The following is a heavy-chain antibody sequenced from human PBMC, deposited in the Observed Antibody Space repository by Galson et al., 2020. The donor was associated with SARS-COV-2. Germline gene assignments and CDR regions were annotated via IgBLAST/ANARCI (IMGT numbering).Heavy chain of an antibody. J-gene: IGHJ3*02. V-gene: IGHV4-30-2*01. CDR2: ISHSGGT. CDR1: GTSISGGSYS. CDR3: ARLHYGEYAPEAFDI. Sequence: PSEPLSLTCAVSGTSISGGSYSWNCIRQPPGPGLERIGYISHSGGTYYNPSLKSRVTISGDRSKNQFSLRLSSVTAADAAVYFCARLHYGEYAPEAFDIWGPGTRVTVAS. D-gene: IGHD4-17*01.